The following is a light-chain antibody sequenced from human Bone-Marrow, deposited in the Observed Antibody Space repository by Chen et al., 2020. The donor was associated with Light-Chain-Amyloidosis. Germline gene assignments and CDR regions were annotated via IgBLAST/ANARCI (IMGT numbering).Light chain of an antibody. J-gene: IGKJ1*01. Sequence: DIVMTQSPDSLAVPLGERATINCKSSQSVLYSSNNKNYLAWYQQKPGQPPKLLIYWASTRESGVPDRFSGSGSGTDFTLTISSLQAEDVAVYYCQQYYSTWWTFGQGTKVEIK. CDR1: QSVLYSSNNKNY. V-gene: IGKV4-1*01. CDR3: QQYYSTWWT. CDR2: WAS.